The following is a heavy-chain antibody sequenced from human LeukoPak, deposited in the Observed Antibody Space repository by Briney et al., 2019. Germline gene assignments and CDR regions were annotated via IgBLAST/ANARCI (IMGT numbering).Heavy chain of an antibody. D-gene: IGHD3-3*01. CDR3: ARAPSEVGGYYPEYFRH. CDR1: GFTFSRYW. J-gene: IGHJ1*01. CDR2: IKSDGTT. Sequence: PGGSLRLSCEASGFTFSRYWMHWVRQAPGKGLVWVSRIKSDGTTNYADSVKGRFTISRDNAKNTVSLQMNSLRADDTGVYYCARAPSEVGGYYPEYFRHWGQGTLVTVSS. V-gene: IGHV3-74*01.